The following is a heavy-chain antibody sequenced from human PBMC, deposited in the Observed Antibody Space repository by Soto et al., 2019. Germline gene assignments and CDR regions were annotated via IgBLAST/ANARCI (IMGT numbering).Heavy chain of an antibody. D-gene: IGHD5-12*01. J-gene: IGHJ6*03. CDR3: ARQGWLRLFMDV. CDR2: IYYSGST. V-gene: IGHV4-39*01. Sequence: PSETLSLTCTVSGGSISSSSYYWGWIRQPPGKGLEWIGSIYYSGSTYYNPSLKSRVTISVDTSKNQFSLKLSSVTAADTAVYYCARQGWLRLFMDVWGKGTTVTVS. CDR1: GGSISSSSYY.